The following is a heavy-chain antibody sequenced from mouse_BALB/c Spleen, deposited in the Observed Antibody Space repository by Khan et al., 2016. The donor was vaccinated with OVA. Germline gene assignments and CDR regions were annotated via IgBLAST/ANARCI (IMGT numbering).Heavy chain of an antibody. CDR1: GFTFSDYY. D-gene: IGHD2-13*01. J-gene: IGHJ3*01. CDR2: ISDGGSYT. CDR3: TRVYYGDPFAY. Sequence: EVELVESGGGLVKPGGSLKLSCEASGFTFSDYYMYLVRQTPEKRLEWVATISDGGSYTYYPDSVEGRFTISRDDVKSNLYLRMSSLKSEDTAMYYCTRVYYGDPFAYWGQGTLVTVSA. V-gene: IGHV5-4*02.